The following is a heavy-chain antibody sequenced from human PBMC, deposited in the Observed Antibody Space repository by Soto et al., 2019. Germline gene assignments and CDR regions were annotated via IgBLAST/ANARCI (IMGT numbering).Heavy chain of an antibody. Sequence: EVQLVESGGGLVQPGESLRLSCAASGFTFSSYSLNWVRQAPGKGLEWVSYISTSSSDIYYADSVKGRFTISRDNANNSLYLQMNSLRDGDTAVYYCARDWCSNALAPDAFDIWGQGTMVIVSS. J-gene: IGHJ3*02. D-gene: IGHD6-13*01. V-gene: IGHV3-48*02. CDR1: GFTFSSYS. CDR2: ISTSSSDI. CDR3: ARDWCSNALAPDAFDI.